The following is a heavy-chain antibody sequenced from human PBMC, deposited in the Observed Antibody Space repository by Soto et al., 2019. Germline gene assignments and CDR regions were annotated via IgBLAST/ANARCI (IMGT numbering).Heavy chain of an antibody. Sequence: SQTLSLTCAISGDSVSSNSAAWNWIRLSPSRGLEWLARTYYRSRWYNDYAVSVRSRITVNPDTSKNQFSLQLTSVTPEDTAVYYCAGTTSHQWYYMDVWGKGATVTVSS. CDR2: TYYRSRWYN. CDR3: AGTTSHQWYYMDV. CDR1: GDSVSSNSAA. D-gene: IGHD1-7*01. V-gene: IGHV6-1*01. J-gene: IGHJ6*03.